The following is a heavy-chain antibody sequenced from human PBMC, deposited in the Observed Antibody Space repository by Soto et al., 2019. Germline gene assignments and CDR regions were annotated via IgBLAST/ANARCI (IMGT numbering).Heavy chain of an antibody. Sequence: PGGSLRLSFAASGFTFSNFAMSWVRQAPGRGLEWVSGISASGRDIHYADSVKDRFTVSRDNSKNTLYLQMSSLRAEDKAVYYCVKDRYVDYWGQGILVTVSS. J-gene: IGHJ4*02. CDR2: ISASGRDI. V-gene: IGHV3-23*01. D-gene: IGHD2-2*01. CDR3: VKDRYVDY. CDR1: GFTFSNFA.